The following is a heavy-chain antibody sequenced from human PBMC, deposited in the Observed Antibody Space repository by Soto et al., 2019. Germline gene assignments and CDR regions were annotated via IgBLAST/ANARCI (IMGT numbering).Heavy chain of an antibody. Sequence: GGSLRLSCAASGFTFSSYAISWGRPAPGKGLEWVSSITSTGDRAYYADSVKGRFTVSRDNSKNTLYLQMNSLRAEDTAVYYCAKYYMVTRSPFDYWGQGTLVTVSS. CDR1: GFTFSSYA. D-gene: IGHD5-18*01. V-gene: IGHV3-23*01. CDR3: AKYYMVTRSPFDY. J-gene: IGHJ4*02. CDR2: ITSTGDRA.